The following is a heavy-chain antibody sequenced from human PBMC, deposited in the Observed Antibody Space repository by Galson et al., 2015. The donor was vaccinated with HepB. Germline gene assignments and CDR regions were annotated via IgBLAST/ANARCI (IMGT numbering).Heavy chain of an antibody. CDR2: IYSGGST. CDR1: GFTVSSNY. V-gene: IGHV3-66*01. Sequence: SLRLSCAASGFTVSSNYMSWVRQAPGKGLEWVSVIYSGGSTYYADSVKGRFTISRDNSKNTLYLQMNSLRAEDTAVYYCARGSYSYGFFVPTDYYYGMDVWGQGTTVTVSS. D-gene: IGHD5-18*01. J-gene: IGHJ6*02. CDR3: ARGSYSYGFFVPTDYYYGMDV.